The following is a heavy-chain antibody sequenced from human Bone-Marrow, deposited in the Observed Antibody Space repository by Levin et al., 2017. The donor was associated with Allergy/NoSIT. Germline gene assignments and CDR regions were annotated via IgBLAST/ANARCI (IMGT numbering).Heavy chain of an antibody. J-gene: IGHJ5*02. D-gene: IGHD4-17*01. CDR3: ARVTDYGDNDLNWFDP. Sequence: ASVKVSCKASGYRFTSYGIIWVRQAPGQGLEWMGWISGNNRNTNYARKFQGRVTMTTDTSTSTAYMEVRSLRFDDTAVYYCARVTDYGDNDLNWFDPWGQGTLVTVSS. CDR1: GYRFTSYG. CDR2: ISGNNRNT. V-gene: IGHV1-18*01.